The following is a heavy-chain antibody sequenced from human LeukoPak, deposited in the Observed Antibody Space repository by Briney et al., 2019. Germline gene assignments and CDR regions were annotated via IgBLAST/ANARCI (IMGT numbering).Heavy chain of an antibody. J-gene: IGHJ3*01. Sequence: GGSLRLSCAASGFTFSSYWINWVRQAPGKGLEWVANIKPDGSDKYYVDSVKGRFTISRDNAKNSLYLQMNSLRAEDTAVYYCAKDRSCSGSSCNVGSWGQGTMVTVSS. V-gene: IGHV3-7*05. CDR3: AKDRSCSGSSCNVGS. CDR1: GFTFSSYW. CDR2: IKPDGSDK. D-gene: IGHD2-2*01.